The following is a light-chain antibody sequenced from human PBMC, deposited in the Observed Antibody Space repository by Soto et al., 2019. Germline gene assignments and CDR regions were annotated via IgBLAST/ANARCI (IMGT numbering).Light chain of an antibody. CDR3: LLHKSYLWT. CDR1: QVIRND. Sequence: IQMTQSPSSLSASVVDRVTITFRASQVIRNDLSWYQQKPGKAPKRLIYAASSLQGGVPSRFSGSGSGTEFTLTITSLQPEDFATYYCLLHKSYLWTFGQGTKVDI. V-gene: IGKV1-17*01. J-gene: IGKJ1*01. CDR2: AAS.